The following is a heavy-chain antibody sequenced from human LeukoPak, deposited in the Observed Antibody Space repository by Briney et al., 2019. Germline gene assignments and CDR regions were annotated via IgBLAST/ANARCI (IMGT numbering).Heavy chain of an antibody. CDR2: IYHSGST. CDR3: AKGGSEDWNLATIHFDY. V-gene: IGHV4-4*02. D-gene: IGHD1-1*01. Sequence: SGTLSLTCAVSGGSISSSNWWSWVRQPPGKGLEWIGEIYHSGSTNYNPSLKSRVTISVDKSKNQFSLKLSSVTAADTAVYYCAKGGSEDWNLATIHFDYWGQGTLVTVSS. J-gene: IGHJ4*02. CDR1: GGSISSSNW.